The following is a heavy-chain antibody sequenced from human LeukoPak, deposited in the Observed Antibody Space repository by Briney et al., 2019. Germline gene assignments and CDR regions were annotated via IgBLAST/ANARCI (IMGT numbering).Heavy chain of an antibody. V-gene: IGHV3-30*02. CDR2: IRYDGSNK. CDR3: AKDSYVRYCSSTSCYHQNYFDY. Sequence: GGSLRPSCAASGFTFSSYGMHWVRQAPGKGLEWVAFIRYDGSNKYYADSVKGRFTISRDNSKNTLYLQMNSLRAEDTAVYYCAKDSYVRYCSSTSCYHQNYFDYWGQGTLVTVSS. D-gene: IGHD2-2*01. J-gene: IGHJ4*02. CDR1: GFTFSSYG.